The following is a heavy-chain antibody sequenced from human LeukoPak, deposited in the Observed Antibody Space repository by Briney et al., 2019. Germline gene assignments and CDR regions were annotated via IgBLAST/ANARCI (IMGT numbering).Heavy chain of an antibody. D-gene: IGHD6-19*01. Sequence: ASVKVSCKASGYTFTGYYMHWVRQAPGRGLEWMGWINPNSGGTNYAQKFQGRVTMTRDTSISTAYMELSRLRSDDTAVYYCARGAVAGYYYYYMDVWGKGTTVTVSS. CDR1: GYTFTGYY. CDR3: ARGAVAGYYYYYMDV. CDR2: INPNSGGT. J-gene: IGHJ6*03. V-gene: IGHV1-2*02.